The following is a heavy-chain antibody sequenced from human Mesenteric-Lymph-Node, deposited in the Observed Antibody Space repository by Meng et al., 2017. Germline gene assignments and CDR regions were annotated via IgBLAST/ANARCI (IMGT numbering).Heavy chain of an antibody. CDR1: GGSISSGGYY. J-gene: IGHJ5*02. Sequence: LRLSCTVSGGSISSGGYYWSWIRQHPGKGLEWIGYIYYSGSTYYNPSLKSRVTISVDTSKNQFSLKLSSVTAADTAVYYCASSTYYGSGSYYSNWFDPWGQGTLVTVSS. D-gene: IGHD3-10*01. CDR2: IYYSGST. CDR3: ASSTYYGSGSYYSNWFDP. V-gene: IGHV4-31*03.